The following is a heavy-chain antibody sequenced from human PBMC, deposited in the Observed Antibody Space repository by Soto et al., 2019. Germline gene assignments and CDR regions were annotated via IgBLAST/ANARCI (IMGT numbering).Heavy chain of an antibody. CDR1: GYTFTSYA. Sequence: ASVNVSCQASGYTFTSYAMHWVRQAPGQRLEWMGWINAGNGNTKYSQKFQGRVTITRDTSASTAYMELSSLRSEDTAVYYCARDPSYYGMDVWGQGTTVTVSS. V-gene: IGHV1-3*01. CDR3: ARDPSYYGMDV. CDR2: INAGNGNT. J-gene: IGHJ6*02.